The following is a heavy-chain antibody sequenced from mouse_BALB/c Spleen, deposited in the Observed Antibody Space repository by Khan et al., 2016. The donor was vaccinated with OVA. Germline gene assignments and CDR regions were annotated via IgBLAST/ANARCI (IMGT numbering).Heavy chain of an antibody. CDR1: GFSLNNYS. V-gene: IGHV2-2*02. D-gene: IGHD2-4*01. CDR3: ARRSNDCVRGALFAY. Sequence: QVRLQQSGPGLVQPSQSLSITCTVSGFSLNNYSIHWVRQSPGKGLEWLGVIWSAGSTDYNAAFISRLTINKDNSRSQVFFKMNSLQPNDTSIYDCARRSNDCVRGALFAYWGQGTLVTVSA. CDR2: IWSAGST. J-gene: IGHJ3*01.